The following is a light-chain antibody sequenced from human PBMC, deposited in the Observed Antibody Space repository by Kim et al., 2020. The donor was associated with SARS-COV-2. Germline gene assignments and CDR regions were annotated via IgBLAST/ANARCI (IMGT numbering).Light chain of an antibody. V-gene: IGLV3-21*04. Sequence: PGKTTRITCGGNNIGSKRVHWYQQKPGQAPVLVIYFDIDRPSGIPERFSGSNSGNTATLTISRVEAGDEADYYCQVWDSTSDHPRVFGGGTQLTVL. CDR1: NIGSKR. J-gene: IGLJ3*02. CDR3: QVWDSTSDHPRV. CDR2: FDI.